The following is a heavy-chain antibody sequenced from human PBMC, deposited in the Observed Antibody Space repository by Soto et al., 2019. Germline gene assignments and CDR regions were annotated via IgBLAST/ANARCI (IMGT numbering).Heavy chain of an antibody. V-gene: IGHV4-38-2*02. D-gene: IGHD3-10*01. J-gene: IGHJ6*02. CDR2: IYHSGRT. CDR1: GYSISSGYY. CDR3: ARDNGITMVRGVDYGMDV. Sequence: SETLSLTCAVSGYSISSGYYWGWIRQPPGKGLEWIGSIYHSGRTYYNPSLKSRVTISVDTSKNQFSLKLSSVTAADTAVYYCARDNGITMVRGVDYGMDVWGQGTTVTVSS.